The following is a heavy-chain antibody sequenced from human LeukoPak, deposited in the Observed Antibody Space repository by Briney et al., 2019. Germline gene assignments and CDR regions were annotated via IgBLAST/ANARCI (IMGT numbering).Heavy chain of an antibody. CDR3: ARDRGRGSYYYDSSGYQY. D-gene: IGHD3-22*01. Sequence: GASVKVSCKASGYTFTSYYMHWVRQAPGQGLEWMGIINPSGGSTSYAQKFQGRVTMTRDTSTSTVYMELSSLRSEDTAVYYCARDRGRGSYYYDSSGYQYWGQGTLVTVSS. CDR1: GYTFTSYY. J-gene: IGHJ4*02. V-gene: IGHV1-46*01. CDR2: INPSGGST.